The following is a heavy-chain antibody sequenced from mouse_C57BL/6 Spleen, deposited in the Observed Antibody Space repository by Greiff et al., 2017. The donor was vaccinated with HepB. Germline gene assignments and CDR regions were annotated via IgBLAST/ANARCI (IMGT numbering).Heavy chain of an antibody. CDR1: GYTFTSYW. V-gene: IGHV1-64*01. J-gene: IGHJ3*01. Sequence: QVQLKQPGAELVKPGASVKLSCKASGYTFTSYWMHWVKQRPGQGLEWIGMIHPNSGSTNYNEKFKSKATLTVDKSSSTAYMQLSSLTSEDSAVYYCARPDPWFAYWGQGTLVTVSA. CDR2: IHPNSGST. CDR3: ARPDPWFAY.